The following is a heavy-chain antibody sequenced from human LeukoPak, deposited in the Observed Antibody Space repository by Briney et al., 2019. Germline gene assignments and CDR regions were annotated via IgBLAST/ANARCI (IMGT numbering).Heavy chain of an antibody. Sequence: GESLKISCKGSGYSFTSYWISWVRQMPGKGLEWMGRIDPSDSYTNYSPSFQGHVTISADKSISTAYLQWSSLKASDTAMYYCARHEDSSKNWSDPWGQGTLVTVSS. V-gene: IGHV5-10-1*01. CDR3: ARHEDSSKNWSDP. D-gene: IGHD6-6*01. CDR1: GYSFTSYW. J-gene: IGHJ5*02. CDR2: IDPSDSYT.